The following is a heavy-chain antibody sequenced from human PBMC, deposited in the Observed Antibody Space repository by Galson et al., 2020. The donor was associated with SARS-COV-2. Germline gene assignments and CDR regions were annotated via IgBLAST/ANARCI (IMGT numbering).Heavy chain of an antibody. CDR3: ARDPRIPPRCIRSYYYCHMDV. CDR1: GFTFSSYS. J-gene: IGHJ6*03. CDR2: ISSSGYVK. Sequence: GESLKISCAASGFTFSSYSMNWVRQAPGKGLEYVSYISSSGYVKKYADSVKGRFTISRDNAKKSLYLQMNSLRAEDTAIYYCARDPRIPPRCIRSYYYCHMDVWGKGTTVTVSS. V-gene: IGHV3-21*04. D-gene: IGHD1-20*01.